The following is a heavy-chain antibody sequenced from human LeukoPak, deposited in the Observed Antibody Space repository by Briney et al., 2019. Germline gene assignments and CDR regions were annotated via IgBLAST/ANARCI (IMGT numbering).Heavy chain of an antibody. D-gene: IGHD3-22*01. J-gene: IGHJ3*02. CDR3: AAGAHDSSGYWRPDAFDI. CDR2: IIPIFGTA. CDR1: GGTFSSYA. Sequence: GASVKVSCKASGGTFSSYAISWVRQAPGQGLEWMGGIIPIFGTANYAQKFQGRITITADKSTSTAYMELSSLRSEDTAVYYCAAGAHDSSGYWRPDAFDIWGQGTMVTVSS. V-gene: IGHV1-69*06.